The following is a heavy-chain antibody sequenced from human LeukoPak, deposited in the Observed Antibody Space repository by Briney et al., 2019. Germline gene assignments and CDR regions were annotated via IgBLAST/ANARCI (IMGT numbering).Heavy chain of an antibody. CDR3: ARGLDCSGGSCYRYYFDY. CDR2: INHSGST. V-gene: IGHV4-34*01. J-gene: IGHJ4*02. CDR1: GGSSSGYY. D-gene: IGHD2-15*01. Sequence: SETLSLTCAVYGGSSSGYYWSWIRQPPGKGLEWIGEINHSGSTNYNPSLKSRVTISLDTSKNQFSLKLTSVTAADTAVYYCARGLDCSGGSCYRYYFDYWGQGTLVTVSS.